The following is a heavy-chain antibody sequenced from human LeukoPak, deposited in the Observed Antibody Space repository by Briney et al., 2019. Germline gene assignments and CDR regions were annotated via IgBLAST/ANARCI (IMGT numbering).Heavy chain of an antibody. CDR2: INSDGSST. Sequence: GGSLRLSRAASGFTFSSYWMHWVRQAPGKGLVWVSRINSDGSSTSYADSVKGRFTISRDNAKNTLYLQMNSLRAEDTAVYYCARALSGYDLFDYWGQGTLVTVSS. J-gene: IGHJ4*02. D-gene: IGHD5-12*01. CDR1: GFTFSSYW. V-gene: IGHV3-74*01. CDR3: ARALSGYDLFDY.